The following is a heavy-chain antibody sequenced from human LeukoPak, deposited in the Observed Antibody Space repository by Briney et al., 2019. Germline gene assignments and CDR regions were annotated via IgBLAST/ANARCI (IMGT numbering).Heavy chain of an antibody. V-gene: IGHV3-21*01. CDR1: GFTFSDHY. Sequence: GGSLRLSCAASGFTFSDHYMDWVRRAPGKGLEWVSSISSTSSYIYYADSMKGRFTISRDNAKNSLYLQMNSLRAEDTAVYYCARALWSGPVYYGMDVWGQGTTVAVSS. CDR3: ARALWSGPVYYGMDV. J-gene: IGHJ6*02. D-gene: IGHD3-10*01. CDR2: ISSTSSYI.